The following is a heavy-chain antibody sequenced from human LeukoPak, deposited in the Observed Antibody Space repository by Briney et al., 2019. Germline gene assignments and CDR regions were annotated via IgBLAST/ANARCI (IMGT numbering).Heavy chain of an antibody. CDR2: IWFDGSNK. D-gene: IGHD3-22*01. Sequence: PGRSLRLSCAASGFTFRRYGMHWVRQTPGKGLEWVAVIWFDGSNKYYADSVKGRFTISRENSKNTLYLQMNSLRAEDTAVYYCARPDYDSSGYADYWGQGTLVTVSS. CDR1: GFTFRRYG. V-gene: IGHV3-33*01. J-gene: IGHJ4*02. CDR3: ARPDYDSSGYADY.